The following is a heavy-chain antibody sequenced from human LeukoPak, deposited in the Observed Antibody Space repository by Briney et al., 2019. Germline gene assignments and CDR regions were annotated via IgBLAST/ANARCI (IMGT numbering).Heavy chain of an antibody. Sequence: PGRSLRLSCAASGFTFSSYAMHWVRQAPGKGLEWVADISYDGSNKYYADSVKGRFTISRDNSKNTLYLQMNSLRAEDTAVYSYAREYVVVVAATRYYYYVMDVWGQGTTVTVSS. J-gene: IGHJ6*02. V-gene: IGHV3-30*04. CDR2: ISYDGSNK. CDR3: AREYVVVVAATRYYYYVMDV. CDR1: GFTFSSYA. D-gene: IGHD2-15*01.